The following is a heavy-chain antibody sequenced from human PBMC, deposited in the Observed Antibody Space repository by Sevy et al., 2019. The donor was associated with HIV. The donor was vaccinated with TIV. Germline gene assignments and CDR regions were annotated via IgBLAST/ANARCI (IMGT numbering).Heavy chain of an antibody. V-gene: IGHV3-23*01. D-gene: IGHD2-21*02. Sequence: GGSLRLSCLASGFTFNNYAMSWVRQAPGKGLEWVSLISGSGGNTYYADSVKGRCSISRDNSKNTLYLQVNSLRAEDTAVYYCAKDKGDSKIHYHYYGIDVWGQGATVTVSS. CDR2: ISGSGGNT. CDR1: GFTFNNYA. J-gene: IGHJ6*02. CDR3: AKDKGDSKIHYHYYGIDV.